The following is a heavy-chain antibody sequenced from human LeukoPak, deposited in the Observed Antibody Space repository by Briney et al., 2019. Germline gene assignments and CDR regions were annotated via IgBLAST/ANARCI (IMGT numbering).Heavy chain of an antibody. D-gene: IGHD3-10*01. Sequence: SETLSLTCTVSGGSISSYYWSWIRQSPGKGLERIGYIHYTGSTNYNPSLKSRVTISVETSKNQFSLKLKSVTAADTAVYYCARGGYYGSGNDFRFDPWGQGTLVTVSS. CDR3: ARGGYYGSGNDFRFDP. J-gene: IGHJ5*02. CDR1: GGSISSYY. CDR2: IHYTGST. V-gene: IGHV4-59*01.